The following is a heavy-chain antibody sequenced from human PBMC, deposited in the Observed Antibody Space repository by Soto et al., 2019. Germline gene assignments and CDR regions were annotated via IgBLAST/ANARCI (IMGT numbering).Heavy chain of an antibody. CDR1: GGSISSSNW. CDR2: IYHSGST. Sequence: SETLSLTCAVSGGSISSSNWWSWVRQPPGKGLEWIGEIYHSGSTNYNPSLKSRVTISVDKSKNQFSLKLSSVTAAGTAVYYCARDGGDTAMAQPFDYWGQGTLVTVS. CDR3: ARDGGDTAMAQPFDY. V-gene: IGHV4-4*02. D-gene: IGHD5-18*01. J-gene: IGHJ4*02.